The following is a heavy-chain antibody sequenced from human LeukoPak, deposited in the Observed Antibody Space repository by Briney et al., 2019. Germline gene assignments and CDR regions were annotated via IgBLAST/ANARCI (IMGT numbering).Heavy chain of an antibody. D-gene: IGHD5-24*01. CDR1: GGSFSGYY. V-gene: IGHV4-34*01. CDR3: ARWLQFNWFDP. Sequence: SETLSLTCAVYGGSFSGYYWSWIRQPPGKGLEWIGEINHSGSTNYNPSLKSRVTISVDTSKNQFSLKLSSVTAADTAVYYCARWLQFNWFDPWGQGTLVTVSS. CDR2: INHSGST. J-gene: IGHJ5*02.